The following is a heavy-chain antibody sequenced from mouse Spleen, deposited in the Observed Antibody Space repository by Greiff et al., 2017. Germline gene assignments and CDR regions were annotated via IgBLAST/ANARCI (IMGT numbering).Heavy chain of an antibody. CDR2: ISSGGGNT. CDR1: GFTFSSYA. CDR3: ARHGAMMTTRFAY. Sequence: EVLLVESGGGLVKLGGSLKLSCAASGFTFSSYAMSWVRQTPEKRLEWVATISSGGGNTYYPDSVKGRFTISRDNAKNPLYLQMSSLKSEDTAMYYCARHGAMMTTRFAYWGQGTLVTVSA. J-gene: IGHJ3*01. V-gene: IGHV5-9-3*01. D-gene: IGHD2-4*01.